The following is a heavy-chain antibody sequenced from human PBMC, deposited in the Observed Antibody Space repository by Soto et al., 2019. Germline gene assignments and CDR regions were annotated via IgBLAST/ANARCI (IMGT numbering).Heavy chain of an antibody. CDR2: ISDSDGRT. CDR3: AKDLTTVNTCWFDS. CDR1: GFTFSSYA. V-gene: IGHV3-23*01. D-gene: IGHD4-17*01. J-gene: IGHJ5*01. Sequence: EVQLLESGGGLVQPGGSLRLSCAASGFTFSSYAMSWVRQAPGKGLEWVSTISDSDGRTYYADSVKGRFTVSRDISRNSLYLQMNSLRAEDTAVYYCAKDLTTVNTCWFDSWGQGTLVTVSS.